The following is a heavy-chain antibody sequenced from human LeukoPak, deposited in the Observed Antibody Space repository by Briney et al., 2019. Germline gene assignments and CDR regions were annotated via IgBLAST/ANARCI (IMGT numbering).Heavy chain of an antibody. CDR2: MNPNSGNT. D-gene: IGHD1-26*01. J-gene: IGHJ4*02. CDR1: GYTFTSSD. V-gene: IGHV1-8*01. Sequence: GASVKVSCKASGYTFTSSDINWVRQATGQGLEWMGWMNPNSGNTGYAQKFQGRVTMTRDTSISTAYMELSSLRSEDTAVYYCARGPMGGLNSGSYYVNYWGQGTLVTVSS. CDR3: ARGPMGGLNSGSYYVNY.